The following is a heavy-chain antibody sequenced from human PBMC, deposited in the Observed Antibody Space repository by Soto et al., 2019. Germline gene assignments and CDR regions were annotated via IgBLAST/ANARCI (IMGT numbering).Heavy chain of an antibody. Sequence: AAVTVSCTASGSTFTSYGINWVRQAPGRGLEWMGWINPGNGNTKYSQPFERRVSIDRDTSASTAYMELSSLRSEDTAVYYCARGGYFDSSNYLAYWGLGTLVTGS. CDR2: INPGNGNT. V-gene: IGHV1-3*01. CDR1: GSTFTSYG. CDR3: ARGGYFDSSNYLAY. J-gene: IGHJ4*02. D-gene: IGHD3-22*01.